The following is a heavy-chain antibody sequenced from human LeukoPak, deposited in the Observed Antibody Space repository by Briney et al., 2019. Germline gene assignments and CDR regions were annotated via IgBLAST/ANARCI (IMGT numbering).Heavy chain of an antibody. CDR3: ASSGTQGYCSSTSCSKRRYYYYYMDV. CDR1: GGTFSSYA. D-gene: IGHD2-2*01. CDR2: IIPIFGTA. J-gene: IGHJ6*03. Sequence: GASVKVSCKASGGTFSSYAISWVRQAPGQGLEWMGGIIPIFGTANYAQKFQGRVTITADESTSTAYMELSSLRSEDTAVYYCASSGTQGYCSSTSCSKRRYYYYYMDVWGKGTTVTISS. V-gene: IGHV1-69*13.